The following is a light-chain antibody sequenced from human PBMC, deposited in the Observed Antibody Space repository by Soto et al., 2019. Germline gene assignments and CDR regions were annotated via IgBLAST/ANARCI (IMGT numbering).Light chain of an antibody. CDR1: SSDVGGYKY. Sequence: QSVLTQPASVSGSPGQSITISCTGTSSDVGGYKYVSWYQQHPDKAPKLIIFEVSNRPSGISSRFSGSKSGNTGSLTISGLQAEDAADYYCASYTSSSTSVIFGRGTKLTVL. CDR2: EVS. J-gene: IGLJ2*01. CDR3: ASYTSSSTSVI. V-gene: IGLV2-14*01.